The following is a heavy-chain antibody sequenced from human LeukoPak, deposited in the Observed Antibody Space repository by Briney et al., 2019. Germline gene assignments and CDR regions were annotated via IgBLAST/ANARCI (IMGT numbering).Heavy chain of an antibody. CDR1: GSTFSNYW. Sequence: GGSLRLSCAVSGSTFSNYWMTWVRQAPGKGLEWVSAISGSGGSTYYADSVKGRFTISRDNSKNTLYLQMNSLRAEDTAVYYCAKVGYSGWYDYWGQGTLVTVSS. CDR2: ISGSGGST. D-gene: IGHD6-19*01. CDR3: AKVGYSGWYDY. V-gene: IGHV3-23*01. J-gene: IGHJ4*02.